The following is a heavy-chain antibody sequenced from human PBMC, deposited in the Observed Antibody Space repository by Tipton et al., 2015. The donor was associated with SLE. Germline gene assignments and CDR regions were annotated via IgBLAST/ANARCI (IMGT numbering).Heavy chain of an antibody. CDR2: IYYSVST. D-gene: IGHD3-22*01. V-gene: IGHV4-39*07. CDR3: AREGDYDSSGSYYFDY. J-gene: IGHJ4*02. Sequence: WIRQAPGKGLGWIGSIYYSVSTYYNPSLKSRLTISVDTSKNQFSLKVSSVTAADTAVYYCAREGDYDSSGSYYFDYWGQGTLVTVSS.